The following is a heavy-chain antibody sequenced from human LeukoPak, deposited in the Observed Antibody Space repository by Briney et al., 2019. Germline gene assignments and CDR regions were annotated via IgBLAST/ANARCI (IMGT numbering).Heavy chain of an antibody. J-gene: IGHJ4*02. CDR2: ISGSGGST. Sequence: GGSLRLSCAASGFTFSSYGMSWVRQAPGKGLEWVSAISGSGGSTYYADSVKGRFTISRDNSKNTLYLQMNSLRAEDTAVYYCAKSYGGNHRRPFDYWGQGTLVTVSS. CDR1: GFTFSSYG. CDR3: AKSYGGNHRRPFDY. V-gene: IGHV3-23*01. D-gene: IGHD4-23*01.